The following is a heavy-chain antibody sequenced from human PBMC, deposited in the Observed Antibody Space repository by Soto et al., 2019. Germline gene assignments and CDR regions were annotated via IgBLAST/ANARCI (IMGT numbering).Heavy chain of an antibody. CDR1: GYIFSANY. Sequence: QVPLVQSGAEVTKPGASVKVSCKASGYIFSANYLHWVRRAPGQGLEWMAWINAKNGATNYAQKFRGRATVTRDTSISTSYLELSGLTSDDTAVYYCARAREDSSGWFDHWGQGTQVTVSP. J-gene: IGHJ5*02. CDR3: ARAREDSSGWFDH. D-gene: IGHD6-19*01. V-gene: IGHV1-2*02. CDR2: INAKNGAT.